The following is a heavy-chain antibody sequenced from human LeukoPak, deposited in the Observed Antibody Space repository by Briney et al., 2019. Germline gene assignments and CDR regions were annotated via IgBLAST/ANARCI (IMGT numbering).Heavy chain of an antibody. D-gene: IGHD2-2*01. CDR1: GGSFSGYY. CDR2: INHSGST. CDR3: ARGGGVVVPAAVFDY. J-gene: IGHJ4*02. V-gene: IGHV4-34*01. Sequence: PSETLSLTCAVYGGSFSGYYWSWIRQPPGKGLEWIGEINHSGSTNYNPSLKSRVTIPVDTSKNQFSLKLSSVTAADTAVYYCARGGGVVVPAAVFDYWGQGTLVTVSS.